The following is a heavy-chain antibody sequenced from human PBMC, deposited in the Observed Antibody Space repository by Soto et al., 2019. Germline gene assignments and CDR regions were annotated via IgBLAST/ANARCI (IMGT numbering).Heavy chain of an antibody. V-gene: IGHV3-21*01. CDR1: GFIFSSYN. J-gene: IGHJ4*02. CDR2: ISSSSSYI. Sequence: PGGSLRLSCAASGFIFSSYNMNWVRQAPGKGLEWVSSISSSSSYIYYADSVKGRFTISRDNAKNSLYLQMNSLRAEDTAVYYCASYYDSRGPHFDSWGQGLLVTVSS. D-gene: IGHD3-22*01. CDR3: ASYYDSRGPHFDS.